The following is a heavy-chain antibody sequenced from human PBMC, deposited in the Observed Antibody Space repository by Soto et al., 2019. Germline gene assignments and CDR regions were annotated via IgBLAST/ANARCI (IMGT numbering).Heavy chain of an antibody. CDR1: GYTFTSYG. CDR2: ISAYNGNT. J-gene: IGHJ3*02. Sequence: ASVKVSCKDSGYTFTSYGISCVRQAPGQGLEWMGWISAYNGNTNYAQKLQGRVTMTTDTSTSTAYMELRSLRSDDTAVYYCARVRGREYSGYDAFDIWGQGTMVTVSS. D-gene: IGHD5-12*01. CDR3: ARVRGREYSGYDAFDI. V-gene: IGHV1-18*01.